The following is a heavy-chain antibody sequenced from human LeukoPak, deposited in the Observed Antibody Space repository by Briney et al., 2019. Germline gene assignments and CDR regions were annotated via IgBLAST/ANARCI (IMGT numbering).Heavy chain of an antibody. D-gene: IGHD3/OR15-3a*01. J-gene: IGHJ5*02. CDR3: ARGRDWLRWFDP. CDR2: MNPNSGNT. Sequence: ASVKVPCKASGYTFSNYDINWVRQATGQGLEWLGWMNPNSGNTGYAQKFQGRLTITRDTSISTAYMELSSLTSDDTAVYYCARGRDWLRWFDPWGQGTLVTVSS. CDR1: GYTFSNYD. V-gene: IGHV1-8*03.